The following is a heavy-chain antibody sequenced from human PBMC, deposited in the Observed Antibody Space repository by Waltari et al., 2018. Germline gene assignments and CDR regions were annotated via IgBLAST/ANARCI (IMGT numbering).Heavy chain of an antibody. CDR2: ISPKRGAS. D-gene: IGHD2-2*01. V-gene: IGHV1-69*01. CDR1: GGTFGRFA. Sequence: QVQLVQSGAEVKKPGYSVTVSCKASGGTFGRFAISWVRQAAGEGLEWMVGISPKRGASNYAQKFQGRVTITADDSTRIAYMEVSSLSFEDTAVYCCATDTSPPYWGQGTLVIVSS. J-gene: IGHJ4*02. CDR3: ATDTSPPY.